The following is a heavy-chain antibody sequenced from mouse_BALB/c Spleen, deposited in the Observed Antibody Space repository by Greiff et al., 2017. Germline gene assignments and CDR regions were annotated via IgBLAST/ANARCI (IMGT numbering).Heavy chain of an antibody. CDR1: GYTFTSDW. CDR3: ARNGYDFDY. Sequence: QVQLKQSGAELAKPGASVKMSCKASGYTFTSDWMHWVKQRPGQGLEWIGYINPSTGYTEYNQKFKDKATLTADKSSSTAYMQLSSLTSEDSAVYYCARNGYDFDYWGQGTTLTVSA. V-gene: IGHV1-7*01. CDR2: INPSTGYT. D-gene: IGHD2-2*01. J-gene: IGHJ2*01.